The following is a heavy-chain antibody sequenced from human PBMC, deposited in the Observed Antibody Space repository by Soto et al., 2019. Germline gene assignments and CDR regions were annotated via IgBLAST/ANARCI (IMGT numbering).Heavy chain of an antibody. CDR1: GFSLNSSGVG. CDR3: AHRRFAKYSSLPADFDY. J-gene: IGHJ4*02. Sequence: GSGPTLVNPTQTLTLTCTFSGFSLNSSGVGVGWIRQPPGKALEWLALIYWNDEMHYSPSLKSRLTIIEDASKHQVVLTVTNMDPVDTATYYCAHRRFAKYSSLPADFDYWGQGILVTVSS. V-gene: IGHV2-5*01. D-gene: IGHD6-6*01. CDR2: IYWNDEM.